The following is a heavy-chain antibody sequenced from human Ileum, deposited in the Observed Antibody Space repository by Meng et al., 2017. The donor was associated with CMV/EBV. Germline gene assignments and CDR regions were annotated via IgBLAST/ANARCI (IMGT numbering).Heavy chain of an antibody. CDR3: ASNALVVPAAILGGGSYYYYYYGMDV. Sequence: SVKVSCKASGGTFNDYSFSWVRHVPGQGLEWMGRLIPMLGVSNYAQKVQGRVTITTDESTSTAYMELSSLRSEDTAVYYCASNALVVPAAILGGGSYYYYYYGMDVWGQGTTVTVSS. V-gene: IGHV1-69*02. CDR2: LIPMLGVS. J-gene: IGHJ6*02. D-gene: IGHD2-2*02. CDR1: GGTFNDYS.